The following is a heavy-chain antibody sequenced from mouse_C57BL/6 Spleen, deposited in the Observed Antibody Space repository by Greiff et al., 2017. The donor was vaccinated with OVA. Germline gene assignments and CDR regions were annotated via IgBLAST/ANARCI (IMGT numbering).Heavy chain of an antibody. V-gene: IGHV1-69*01. J-gene: IGHJ4*01. CDR1: GYTFTSYW. CDR2: IDPSDSYT. CDR3: APSSHYYGSSHGAMDY. Sequence: QVQLQQPGAELVMPGASVKLSCKASGYTFTSYWMHWVKQRPGQGLEWIGEIDPSDSYTNYNQKFKGKSTLTVDKSSSTAYMQLSSLTSEDSAVYYCAPSSHYYGSSHGAMDYWGQGTSVTVSS. D-gene: IGHD1-1*01.